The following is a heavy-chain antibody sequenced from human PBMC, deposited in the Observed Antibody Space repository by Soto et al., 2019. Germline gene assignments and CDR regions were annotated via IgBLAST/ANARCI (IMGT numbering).Heavy chain of an antibody. D-gene: IGHD1-26*01. J-gene: IGHJ4*02. CDR2: ISSDGNNE. V-gene: IGHV3-30-3*01. CDR1: GFTFSYYS. CDR3: ARRSPISGSYDRLDY. Sequence: PGGSLRLSCSASGFTFSYYSMHWVRQAPGKGLEWVTSISSDGNNEFYTVSVKGRFSISRDNSKKTLYLQMNSLRGEDTAVYYCARRSPISGSYDRLDYWGQGILVTVSS.